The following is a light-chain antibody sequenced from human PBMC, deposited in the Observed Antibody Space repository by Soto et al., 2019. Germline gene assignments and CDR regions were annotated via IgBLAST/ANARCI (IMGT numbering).Light chain of an antibody. J-gene: IGLJ3*02. CDR3: SSYTSSSTKV. Sequence: QSALTQPASVSGSPGQSITISCTGTSSDVGGYNCVSWYQQHPGKAPKLMIYVVSNRPSGVSNRFSGSKSGNTASLTISGLQAEDEADYYCSSYTSSSTKVFGGGTKVTVL. V-gene: IGLV2-14*01. CDR2: VVS. CDR1: SSDVGGYNC.